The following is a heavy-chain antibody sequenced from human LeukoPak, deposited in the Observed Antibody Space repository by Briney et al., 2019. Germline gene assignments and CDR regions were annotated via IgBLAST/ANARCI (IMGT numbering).Heavy chain of an antibody. V-gene: IGHV4-4*07. Sequence: PSETLSLTCTVSGGSISSYYWSWIRQPAGKGLEWIGRIYTSGSTNYNPSLKSRVTMSVDTSKNQFSLKLSSVTAADTAVYYCAGSSRITMVRGVVDYYYMDVWGKGTTVTVSS. D-gene: IGHD3-10*01. CDR3: AGSSRITMVRGVVDYYYMDV. J-gene: IGHJ6*03. CDR2: IYTSGST. CDR1: GGSISSYY.